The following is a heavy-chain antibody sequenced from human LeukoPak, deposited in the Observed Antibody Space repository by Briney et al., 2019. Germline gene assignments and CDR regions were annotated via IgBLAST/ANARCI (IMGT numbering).Heavy chain of an antibody. J-gene: IGHJ6*03. D-gene: IGHD3-10*01. CDR2: IYRGGST. CDR3: ASGSGSYRTPYYYMDV. CDR1: GFTVSSNY. V-gene: IGHV3-53*01. Sequence: GGSLRLACPASGFTVSSNYMSWVRPAPGKGLEWVAVIYRGGSTYYADSVKGRFTISRDNSKNTLHLQMNSLRAEDTAVYYCASGSGSYRTPYYYMDVWGTGTTVTVSS.